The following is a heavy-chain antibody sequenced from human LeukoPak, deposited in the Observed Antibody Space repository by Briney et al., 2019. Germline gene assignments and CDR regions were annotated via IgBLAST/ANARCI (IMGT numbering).Heavy chain of an antibody. CDR1: GYTFTSYD. CDR3: ARAYCSSTSCPSYMDV. CDR2: MNPNGGNT. J-gene: IGHJ6*03. D-gene: IGHD2-2*01. V-gene: IGHV1-8*03. Sequence: ASVKVSCKASGYTFTSYDINWVRQATGQGLEWMGWMNPNGGNTGYAQKFQGRVTITRNTSISTAYMELSSLRSEDTAVYYCARAYCSSTSCPSYMDVWGKGTTVTVSS.